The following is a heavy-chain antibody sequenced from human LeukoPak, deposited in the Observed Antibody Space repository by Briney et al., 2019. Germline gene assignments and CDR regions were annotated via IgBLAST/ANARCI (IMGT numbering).Heavy chain of an antibody. D-gene: IGHD3-22*01. CDR1: GFTFSSYG. V-gene: IGHV3-33*01. CDR3: ARGERYYDSSGCIWFDP. J-gene: IGHJ5*02. CDR2: IWYDGSNK. Sequence: GGSLRLSCAASGFTFSSYGMHWVRQAPGKGLEWVAVIWYDGSNKYYADSVKGRFTISRDNSKNTLYLQMNSLRAEDTAVYYCARGERYYDSSGCIWFDPWGQGTLVTVSS.